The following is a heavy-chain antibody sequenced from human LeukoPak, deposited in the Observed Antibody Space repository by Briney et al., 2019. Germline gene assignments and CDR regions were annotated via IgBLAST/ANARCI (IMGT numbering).Heavy chain of an antibody. CDR2: IQNDASTE. CDR1: GFIFSHYG. V-gene: IGHV3-30*02. Sequence: GGSLRLSCAASGFIFSHYGMHWVRQAPGKGLEWVAVIQNDASTENFADSVKGRFTISRDNSKNTLYLQMNSLRAEDTAVYYCAKGKLWSDYWGQGTLVTVSS. CDR3: AKGKLWSDY. J-gene: IGHJ4*02. D-gene: IGHD5-18*01.